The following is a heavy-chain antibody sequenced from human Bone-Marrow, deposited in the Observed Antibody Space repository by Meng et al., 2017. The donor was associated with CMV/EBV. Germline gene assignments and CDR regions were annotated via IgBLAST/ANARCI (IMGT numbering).Heavy chain of an antibody. Sequence: ASVKVSCKASGYTFTSYGISWVRQAPGQGLEWMGWINPNSGGTNYAQKFQGRVTMTRDTSISTAYMELSRLRSDDTAVYYCACLLWPGITGKVDAFDIWGHGPRVTF. D-gene: IGHD1-20*01. CDR2: INPNSGGT. CDR1: GYTFTSYG. CDR3: ACLLWPGITGKVDAFDI. V-gene: IGHV1-2*02. J-gene: IGHJ3*02.